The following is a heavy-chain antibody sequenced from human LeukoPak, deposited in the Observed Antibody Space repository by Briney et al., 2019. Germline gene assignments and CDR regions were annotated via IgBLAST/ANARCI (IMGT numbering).Heavy chain of an antibody. CDR3: ARSPCCTVTADSTESYYYYYMDV. J-gene: IGHJ6*03. CDR2: IYYSGST. V-gene: IGHV4-59*01. D-gene: IGHD4-17*01. CDR1: GGSMSSYY. Sequence: PSETLSLTCSVSGGSMSSYYWSWIRQPPGKGLEWIGYIYYSGSTNYNPSLRSRVTMSVDTSKNQFSLKLSSVTAADTAVYYCARSPCCTVTADSTESYYYYYMDVWGKGTTVTVSS.